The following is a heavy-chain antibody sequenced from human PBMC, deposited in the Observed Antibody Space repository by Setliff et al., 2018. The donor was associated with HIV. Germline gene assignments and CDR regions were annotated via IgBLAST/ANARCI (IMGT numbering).Heavy chain of an antibody. D-gene: IGHD3-3*02. J-gene: IGHJ6*02. CDR1: GYTFTSYG. CDR3: ARDAWVEFLEWTFYGMDV. V-gene: IGHV1-18*01. CDR2: ISAYNGDT. Sequence: ASVKVSCKASGYTFTSYGISWVRQAPGQGLEWMGWISAYNGDTKYAPKVQGRVTLTTDTSSSTIYMELRRLRSDDTAVYYCARDAWVEFLEWTFYGMDVWGQGTTVTVSS.